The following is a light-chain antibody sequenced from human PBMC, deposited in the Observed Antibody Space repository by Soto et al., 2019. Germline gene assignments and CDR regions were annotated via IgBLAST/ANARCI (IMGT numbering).Light chain of an antibody. Sequence: EIVMTQSPATLSVSPGERVTLSCRASQSLSSNLAWYQQRPGQAPRLLIYGASTRATAIPARFSGSGSGTEFTLTISSLQSEDFAVYYCHQYDNWPLTWTFGQGTTVEIK. CDR3: HQYDNWPLTWT. CDR1: QSLSSN. V-gene: IGKV3-15*01. CDR2: GAS. J-gene: IGKJ1*01.